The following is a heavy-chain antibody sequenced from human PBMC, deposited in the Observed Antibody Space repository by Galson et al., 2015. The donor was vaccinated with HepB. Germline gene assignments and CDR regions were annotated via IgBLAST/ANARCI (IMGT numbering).Heavy chain of an antibody. CDR1: GYTFTGYY. CDR3: AREFGVGATTVYYYYGMDV. V-gene: IGHV1-2*06. J-gene: IGHJ6*02. Sequence: SVKVSCKASGYTFTGYYMHWVRQAPGQGLEWMGRINPNSGGTNYAQKFQGRVTMTRDTSISTAYMELSRLRSDDTAVYYCAREFGVGATTVYYYYGMDVWGQGTTVTVSS. D-gene: IGHD1-26*01. CDR2: INPNSGGT.